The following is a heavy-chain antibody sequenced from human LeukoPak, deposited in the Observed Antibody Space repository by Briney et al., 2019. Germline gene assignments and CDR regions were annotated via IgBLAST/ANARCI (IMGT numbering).Heavy chain of an antibody. CDR2: IYYSGST. D-gene: IGHD3-10*01. J-gene: IGHJ6*02. V-gene: IGHV4-59*01. CDR1: GGSISSYY. CDR3: ARDREYGSGSYLVRYYGMDV. Sequence: SETLSLTCTVSGGSISSYYWSWIRQPPGKGLEWIGYIYYSGSTNYNPSLKSRVTISVDTSKNQFSLKLSSVTAADTAVYYCARDREYGSGSYLVRYYGMDVWGQGTTVTVSS.